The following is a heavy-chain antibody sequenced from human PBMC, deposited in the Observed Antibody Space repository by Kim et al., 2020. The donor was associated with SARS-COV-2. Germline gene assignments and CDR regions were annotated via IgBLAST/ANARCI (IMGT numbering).Heavy chain of an antibody. D-gene: IGHD4-17*01. CDR2: ISGDGHTT. J-gene: IGHJ4*02. CDR1: GFTFSSYA. V-gene: IGHV3-64D*09. CDR3: VTPKADYADYSPYYFDS. Sequence: GGSLRLSCSASGFTFSSYAMHWMRQAPGKGLEYVSAISGDGHTTYYADSVKGRFTISRDNSKNTLYLQMSSLRFEDTAVYYCVTPKADYADYSPYYFDSWGQGNLVTVSS.